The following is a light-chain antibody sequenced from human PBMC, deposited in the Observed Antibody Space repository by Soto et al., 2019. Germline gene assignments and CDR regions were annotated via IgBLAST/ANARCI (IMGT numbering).Light chain of an antibody. CDR3: SSYTTSNTRQIV. CDR1: SSDVGSYNL. V-gene: IGLV2-14*02. J-gene: IGLJ1*01. Sequence: QSVLAQPASVSGSPGHSITISCTGTSSDVGSYNLISWYQQYPDKAPKLMIYEVNKRPSGVSNRFSGSKSGNTASLTISGLQAEDEADYYCSSYTTSNTRQIVFGTGTKVTVL. CDR2: EVN.